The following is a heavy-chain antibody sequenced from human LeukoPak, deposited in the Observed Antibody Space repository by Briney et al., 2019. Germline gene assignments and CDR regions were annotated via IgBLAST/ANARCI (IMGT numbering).Heavy chain of an antibody. J-gene: IGHJ6*02. CDR2: VYYNGST. CDR1: GGSFSGYY. D-gene: IGHD3-10*01. CDR3: ARQAGSGTYYYYYGMDV. Sequence: SETLSLTCAVYGGSFSGYYWSWIRQPPGKGLEWIGHVYYNGSTNYNPSLKSRLTMSVDTSKNQFSLKLNSVTAADTAVYYCARQAGSGTYYYYYGMDVWGQGTTVTVSS. V-gene: IGHV4-59*08.